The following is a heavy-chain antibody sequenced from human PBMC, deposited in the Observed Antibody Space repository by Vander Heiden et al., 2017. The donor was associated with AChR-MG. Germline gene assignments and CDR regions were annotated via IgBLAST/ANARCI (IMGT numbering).Heavy chain of an antibody. D-gene: IGHD6-19*01. V-gene: IGHV2-5*02. J-gene: IGHJ4*02. CDR1: GFSLSTSGVG. Sequence: QITLKESGPTLVKPTQTLTLTCTFSGFSLSTSGVGVGWIRQPPGKALEWLALIYWDDDKRYSPSLKSRLTITKDTSKNQVVLTMTNMDPVDTATYYCAHHSSGWYNEGYYFDYWGQGTLVTVSS. CDR2: IYWDDDK. CDR3: AHHSSGWYNEGYYFDY.